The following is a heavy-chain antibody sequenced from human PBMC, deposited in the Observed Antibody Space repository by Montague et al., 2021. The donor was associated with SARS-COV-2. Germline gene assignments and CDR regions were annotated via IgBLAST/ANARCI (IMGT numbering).Heavy chain of an antibody. V-gene: IGHV4-34*01. J-gene: IGHJ4*02. Sequence: SETLSLTCAVYGGTFSAHSWSWVRQSPGKGLEWIGEINHRGSTTYMSSLKIRVTMSVDTSKNQFSLKLSSVTAADTAIYYCARGGLAGGNYDIWSFSYTSPLDYWGQGTLVTVSS. CDR2: INHRGST. D-gene: IGHD3-3*01. CDR3: ARGGLAGGNYDIWSFSYTSPLDY. CDR1: GGTFSAHS.